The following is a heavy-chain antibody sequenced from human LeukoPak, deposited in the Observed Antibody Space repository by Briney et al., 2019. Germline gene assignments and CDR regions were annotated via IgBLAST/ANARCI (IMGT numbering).Heavy chain of an antibody. CDR3: ASKWLRLYYYYMDV. Sequence: PSETLSLTCTVSGGSISSSSYYWGWIRQPPGKGLEWIGSIYYSGSTYYNPSLKSRVTISVDTSKNQFSLKLSPVTAADTAVYYCASKWLRLYYYYMDVWGKGTTVTVSS. CDR2: IYYSGST. D-gene: IGHD5-12*01. CDR1: GGSISSSSYY. J-gene: IGHJ6*03. V-gene: IGHV4-39*01.